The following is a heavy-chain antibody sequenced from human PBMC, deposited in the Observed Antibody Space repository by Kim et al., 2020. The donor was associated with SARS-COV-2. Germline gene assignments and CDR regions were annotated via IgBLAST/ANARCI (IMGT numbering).Heavy chain of an antibody. CDR2: VTGSGGFT. CDR3: AKGAGSWNFDY. Sequence: GGSLRLSCAASGFTFSTYAMSWVRQAPGKGLGWVSGVTGSGGFTYYADSVKGRFTISRDNSKNTLYLQMNSLRAEDTAVYYCAKGAGSWNFDYWGQGTLVTVSS. V-gene: IGHV3-23*01. D-gene: IGHD6-13*01. CDR1: GFTFSTYA. J-gene: IGHJ4*02.